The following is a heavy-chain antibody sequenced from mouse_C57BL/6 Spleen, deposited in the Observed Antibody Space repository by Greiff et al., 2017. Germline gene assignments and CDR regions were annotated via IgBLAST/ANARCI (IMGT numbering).Heavy chain of an antibody. CDR2: ISSGGDYI. V-gene: IGHV5-9-1*02. CDR1: GFTFSSYA. D-gene: IGHD1-1*02. J-gene: IGHJ3*01. CDR3: TRDGGSYGPWCAY. Sequence: EVKVVESGAGLVKPGGSLKLSCAASGFTFSSYAMSWVRQTPEKRLEWVAYISSGGDYIYYADTVKGRFTISRDNARNTLYLPVSSLKSEDTAMYYCTRDGGSYGPWCAYWGQGTLVTVSA.